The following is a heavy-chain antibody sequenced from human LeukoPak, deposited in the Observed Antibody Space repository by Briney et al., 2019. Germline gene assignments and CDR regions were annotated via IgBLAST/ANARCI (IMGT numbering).Heavy chain of an antibody. CDR2: IIPIFGTA. CDR1: GGVFSNYA. J-gene: IGHJ6*02. Sequence: SVKVSCKASGGVFSNYAITWVRQAPGQGLEWMGGIIPIFGTANYAQKFQGRVTITADESTSTAYMELSSLRSEDTAVYYCARDFGYCSSTSCYTDDDYYYYGMDVWGQGTTVTVSS. V-gene: IGHV1-69*01. CDR3: ARDFGYCSSTSCYTDDDYYYYGMDV. D-gene: IGHD2-2*02.